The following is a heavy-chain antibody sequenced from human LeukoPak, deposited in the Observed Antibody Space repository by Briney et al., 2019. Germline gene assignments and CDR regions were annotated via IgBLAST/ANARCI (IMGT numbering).Heavy chain of an antibody. Sequence: ASVKVSCKASGYTFTSYGISWVRRAPGQGLEWMGWISAYNGNTNYAQKLQGRVTMTTDTSTSTAYMELRSLRSDDTAVYYCARVTESGVASYYYYYMDVWGKGTTVTVSS. CDR1: GYTFTSYG. CDR3: ARVTESGVASYYYYYMDV. V-gene: IGHV1-18*01. D-gene: IGHD2-8*02. CDR2: ISAYNGNT. J-gene: IGHJ6*03.